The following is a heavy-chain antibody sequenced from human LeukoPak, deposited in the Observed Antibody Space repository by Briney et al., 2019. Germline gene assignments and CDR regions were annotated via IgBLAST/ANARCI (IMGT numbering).Heavy chain of an antibody. J-gene: IGHJ5*02. CDR1: GYTFTGYY. Sequence: GASVTVSCKASGYTFTGYYMHWVGQAPGQGLEWMGWINPNSDGTNYAQKFQGRVTMTRDTSISTAYMELSRLRSDDTAVYYCARGPTDWFDHWGQGTLVTVSS. CDR2: INPNSDGT. V-gene: IGHV1-2*02. CDR3: ARGPTDWFDH. D-gene: IGHD4-17*01.